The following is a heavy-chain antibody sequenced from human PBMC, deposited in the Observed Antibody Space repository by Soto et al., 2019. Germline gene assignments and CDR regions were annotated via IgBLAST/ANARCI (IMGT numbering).Heavy chain of an antibody. CDR2: IYCGDDK. CDR3: IQSRCGGDCLQSYASYYYYGMDV. CDR1: AFSLSTGGVG. J-gene: IGHJ6*02. V-gene: IGHV2-5*02. Sequence: QITLKESGPTLVKPTQTLTLTCTFSAFSLSTGGVGVGWIRQPPGKALEWLALIYCGDDKRYSPSLRGRLTITKDTSKNQVVLTMTNMDPVDTATYYCIQSRCGGDCLQSYASYYYYGMDVWGQGTTVTVSS. D-gene: IGHD2-21*02.